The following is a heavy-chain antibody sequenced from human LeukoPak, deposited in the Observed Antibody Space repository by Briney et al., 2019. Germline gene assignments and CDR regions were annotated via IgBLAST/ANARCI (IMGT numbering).Heavy chain of an antibody. CDR2: INPNHGDT. J-gene: IGHJ4*02. CDR1: GYTFTGYY. D-gene: IGHD1-1*01. Sequence: ASVKVSCKASGYTFTGYYMHWVRQAPGQGLEWMGWINPNHGDTNYAQKFQDRVSMTRDTSISTAYMHLSRLRSADTAVYYCARRYLYYFDYWGQGTLVTVSS. V-gene: IGHV1-2*02. CDR3: ARRYLYYFDY.